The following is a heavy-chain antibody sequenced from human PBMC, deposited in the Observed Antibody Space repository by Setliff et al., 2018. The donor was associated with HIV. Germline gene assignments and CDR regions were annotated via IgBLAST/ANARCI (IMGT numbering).Heavy chain of an antibody. CDR2: IYHTGST. D-gene: IGHD5-12*01. J-gene: IGHJ4*02. V-gene: IGHV4-38-2*01. Sequence: PSETLSLTCAVSGYSISIGYYWGWIRQPPGKGLEWIGNIYHTGSTYYSPPLNSRFTISVDTSKNQFSLKLRSVTAADTAVYYCARQPLYNDYDWRSYYFDYWGQGSLVTVSS. CDR1: GYSISIGYY. CDR3: ARQPLYNDYDWRSYYFDY.